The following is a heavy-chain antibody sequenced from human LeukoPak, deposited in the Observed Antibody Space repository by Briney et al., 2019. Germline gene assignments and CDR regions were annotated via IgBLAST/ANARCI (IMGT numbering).Heavy chain of an antibody. CDR2: INADGSSA. D-gene: IGHD3-10*01. CDR1: GFTLSNYW. Sequence: GGSLRLSCAASGFTLSNYWMHWVRQAPGKGLVWVSRINADGSSASYADSVKGRFTISRDNAKNTLYLQMNSLRAEDTAMYYCARDYGRARDYGMDVWGQGTTVTVSS. V-gene: IGHV3-74*01. J-gene: IGHJ6*02. CDR3: ARDYGRARDYGMDV.